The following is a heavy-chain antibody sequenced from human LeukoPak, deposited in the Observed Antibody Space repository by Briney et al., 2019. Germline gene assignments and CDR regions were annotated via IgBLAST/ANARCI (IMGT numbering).Heavy chain of an antibody. CDR3: ARFAVAYSSGWYDSDFDY. CDR1: GYSFTSYW. V-gene: IGHV5-51*01. Sequence: GESLKISCKGSGYSFTSYWIGWVRQMPGKGLEWMGIIYPGDSDTRYSPSFQGQVTISADKSISTAYLQWSSLKASDTAMYYCARFAVAYSSGWYDSDFDYWGQGTLVTVSS. CDR2: IYPGDSDT. D-gene: IGHD6-19*01. J-gene: IGHJ4*02.